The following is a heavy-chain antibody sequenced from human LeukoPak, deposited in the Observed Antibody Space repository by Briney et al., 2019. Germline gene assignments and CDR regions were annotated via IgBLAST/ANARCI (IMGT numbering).Heavy chain of an antibody. CDR1: GXTXSNHA. V-gene: IGHV3-30*04. J-gene: IGHJ3*02. CDR2: ISDDGSSK. CDR3: ARVDDLDAFDM. Sequence: SLRLXXVTSGXTXSNHAMHWVRQGPGKGLEWVAVISDDGSSKFYADSVKGRLTIFRDNSKNTLFLQINSLRPEDTAVYYCARVDDLDAFDMWGQGTLVTVSS. D-gene: IGHD2-2*03.